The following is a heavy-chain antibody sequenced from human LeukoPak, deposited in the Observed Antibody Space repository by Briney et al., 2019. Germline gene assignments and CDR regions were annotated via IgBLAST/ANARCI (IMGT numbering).Heavy chain of an antibody. CDR1: GGSISSGGYS. J-gene: IGHJ3*02. Sequence: SSETLSLTCAVSGGSISSGGYSWSWIRQHPGKGLEWIGYIYYSGSTYYNPSLKSRVTISVDTSKNQFSLKLSSVTAADTAVYYCARSSTMIPHPGDAFDIWGQGTMVTVSS. CDR2: IYYSGST. CDR3: ARSSTMIPHPGDAFDI. V-gene: IGHV4-31*11. D-gene: IGHD3-22*01.